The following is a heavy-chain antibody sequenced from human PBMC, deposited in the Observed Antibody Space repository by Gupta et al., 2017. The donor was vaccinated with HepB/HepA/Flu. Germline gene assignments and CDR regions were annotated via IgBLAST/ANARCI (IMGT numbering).Heavy chain of an antibody. Sequence: EVRLVESGGGLVQPGGSLRLSCVASGFTFSDYWMSWVRQAPGKGLEWVAKIKQDGSQKDYVDSVMGRFTISRDNAKNSLYLQMNSLRAEDTAVYYCARGCSSTSCYDYWGQGTLVTVSS. V-gene: IGHV3-7*01. CDR2: IKQDGSQK. CDR1: GFTFSDYW. J-gene: IGHJ4*02. CDR3: ARGCSSTSCYDY. D-gene: IGHD2-2*01.